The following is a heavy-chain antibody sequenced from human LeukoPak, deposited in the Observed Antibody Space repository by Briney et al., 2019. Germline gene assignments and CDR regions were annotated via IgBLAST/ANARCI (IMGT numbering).Heavy chain of an antibody. J-gene: IGHJ6*03. CDR1: GFTFSSYG. V-gene: IGHV3-30*03. D-gene: IGHD3-16*01. CDR3: ARAGGGYYYYYMDV. CDR2: ISYDGSNK. Sequence: PGGSLRLSCAASGFTFSSYGMHWVRQAPGKGLEWVAVISYDGSNKYYADSVKGRFTISRDNSKNTLYLQMNSLRAEDTAVYYCARAGGGYYYYYMDVWGKGTTVTVSS.